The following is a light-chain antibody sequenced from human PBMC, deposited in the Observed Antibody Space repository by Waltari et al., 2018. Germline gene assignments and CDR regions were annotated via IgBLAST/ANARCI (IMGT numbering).Light chain of an antibody. Sequence: EIVLTPSPATLSLSPGERATLSCRASQSISTYLGWYQQKPGQAPRLLIYDASKRATDIPARFSGSGSGTDFTLAISSLEPEDFAVYYCQHRANWPLTFGGGTKVEIK. J-gene: IGKJ4*01. V-gene: IGKV3-11*01. CDR2: DAS. CDR1: QSISTY. CDR3: QHRANWPLT.